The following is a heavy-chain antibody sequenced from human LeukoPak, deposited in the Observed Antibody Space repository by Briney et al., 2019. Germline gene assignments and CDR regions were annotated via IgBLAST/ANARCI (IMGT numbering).Heavy chain of an antibody. Sequence: ASVKVSCKVSGYTLTELSIHWVRQAPGKGLEWMGGFDPEDGETTYAQKFQGRVTMTEDTSTDTAYMELSSLRSEDTAVYYCARVGRSSSWIPRNWYFDLWGRGTLVTVSS. CDR2: FDPEDGET. J-gene: IGHJ2*01. D-gene: IGHD6-13*01. CDR1: GYTLTELS. CDR3: ARVGRSSSWIPRNWYFDL. V-gene: IGHV1-24*01.